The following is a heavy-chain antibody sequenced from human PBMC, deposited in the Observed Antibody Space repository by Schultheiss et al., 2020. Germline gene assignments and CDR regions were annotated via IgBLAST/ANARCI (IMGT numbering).Heavy chain of an antibody. V-gene: IGHV4-59*02. D-gene: IGHD3-22*01. CDR3: ARDTYYDSSGYLGYHYAMDV. CDR1: GGSVIGYY. J-gene: IGHJ6*02. CDR2: IYYSGST. Sequence: SETLSLTYTVSGGSVIGYYWSWIRQPPGKGLEWIGYIYYSGSTNYNPSLKSRVTISVDTSKNQFSLKVSSVTAADTAVYYCARDTYYDSSGYLGYHYAMDVWGQGTTVTVSS.